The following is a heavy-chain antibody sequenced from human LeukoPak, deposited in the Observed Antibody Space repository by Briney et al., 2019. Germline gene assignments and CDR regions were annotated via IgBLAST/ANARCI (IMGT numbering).Heavy chain of an antibody. V-gene: IGHV3-66*01. Sequence: PGGSLRLYCAASGFTVSSNYMSWVRQAPGKGLEWVSVIYRGGSTYYADSVKGRFTISRDNSKNTLYLQMNNLRAEDTAVYYCAMATWVGGLDYWGQGTLVTVSS. CDR2: IYRGGST. CDR1: GFTVSSNY. CDR3: AMATWVGGLDY. J-gene: IGHJ4*02. D-gene: IGHD1-26*01.